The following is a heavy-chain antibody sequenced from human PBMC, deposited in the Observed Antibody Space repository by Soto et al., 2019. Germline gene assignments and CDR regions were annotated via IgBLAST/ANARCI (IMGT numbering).Heavy chain of an antibody. J-gene: IGHJ3*02. CDR1: GGTSSSYA. CDR3: AREYGSGSYYRGPGAFDI. D-gene: IGHD3-10*01. CDR2: IIPIFGTA. Sequence: ASVKVSCKASGGTSSSYAISWVRQAPGQGLEWMGGIIPIFGTANYAQKFQGRVTITADKSTSTAYMELSSLRSEDTAVYYCAREYGSGSYYRGPGAFDIWGQGTMVTVSS. V-gene: IGHV1-69*06.